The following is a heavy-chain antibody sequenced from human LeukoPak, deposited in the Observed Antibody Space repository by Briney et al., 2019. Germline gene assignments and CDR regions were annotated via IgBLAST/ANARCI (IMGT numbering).Heavy chain of an antibody. CDR1: GYSFTSYW. V-gene: IGHV5-51*01. CDR3: ARHHSPYSSGWYNWFDP. Sequence: GESLKISCTGSGYSFTSYWIGWVRQMPGKGLEWMGIIYPGDSDTRYSPSFQGQVTISADKSISTAYLQWSSLKASDTAMYYCARHHSPYSSGWYNWFDPWGQGTLVTVSS. CDR2: IYPGDSDT. J-gene: IGHJ5*02. D-gene: IGHD6-19*01.